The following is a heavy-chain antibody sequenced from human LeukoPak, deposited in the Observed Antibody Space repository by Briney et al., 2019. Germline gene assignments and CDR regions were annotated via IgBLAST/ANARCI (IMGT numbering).Heavy chain of an antibody. Sequence: ASVKVSCKASGYTFTSYGISWVRQAPGQGLEWMGWISAYNGNTNYAQKLQGRVTMTTDTSTSTAYMELRSLRSDDTAVYYCARVRTPTYYYDSSGYYLDYWGQGTLVTVSS. CDR2: ISAYNGNT. CDR1: GYTFTSYG. CDR3: ARVRTPTYYYDSSGYYLDY. J-gene: IGHJ4*02. D-gene: IGHD3-22*01. V-gene: IGHV1-18*01.